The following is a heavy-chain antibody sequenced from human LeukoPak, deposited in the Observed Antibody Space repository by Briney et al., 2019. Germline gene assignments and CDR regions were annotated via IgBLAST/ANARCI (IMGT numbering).Heavy chain of an antibody. CDR3: ARGELTAVAGTRMYYFDY. Sequence: GGSLRLSCAASGFTFSSYSINWVRQAPGKGLEWVSSISSSSSYIYYADSVKGRFTISRDNAKNSLYLQMTSLRAEDTAVYYCARGELTAVAGTRMYYFDYWGQGTLVTVSS. CDR1: GFTFSSYS. D-gene: IGHD6-19*01. V-gene: IGHV3-21*01. J-gene: IGHJ4*02. CDR2: ISSSSSYI.